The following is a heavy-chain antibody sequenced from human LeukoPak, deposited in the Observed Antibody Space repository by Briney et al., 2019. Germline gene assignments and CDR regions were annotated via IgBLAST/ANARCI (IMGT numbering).Heavy chain of an antibody. D-gene: IGHD5-18*01. Sequence: RSSETLSLTCTVSDGTISTYYWSWVRQPPGKGLEWIGYIYYNGNTNYNPSLKSRVTISIDTSKNQFSLKLSSVTAADTAVYYCARALRGYSYGLLFDYWGQGTLVTVSS. CDR2: IYYNGNT. CDR1: DGTISTYY. CDR3: ARALRGYSYGLLFDY. V-gene: IGHV4-59*01. J-gene: IGHJ4*02.